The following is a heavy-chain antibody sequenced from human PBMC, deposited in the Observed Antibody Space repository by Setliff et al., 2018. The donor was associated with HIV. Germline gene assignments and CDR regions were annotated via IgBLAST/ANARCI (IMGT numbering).Heavy chain of an antibody. Sequence: SETLSLTCIVSGGSISSSSYYWGWIRQPPGKGLEWIGNIYYSGTTYYHPSLKSRVTISVDTSKNQFSLKLSSVTAADTGVYYCATRRFVTGLMTSSGAFEMWGQGTMVTVSS. CDR2: IYYSGTT. D-gene: IGHD2-8*01. J-gene: IGHJ3*02. V-gene: IGHV4-39*07. CDR1: GGSISSSSYY. CDR3: ATRRFVTGLMTSSGAFEM.